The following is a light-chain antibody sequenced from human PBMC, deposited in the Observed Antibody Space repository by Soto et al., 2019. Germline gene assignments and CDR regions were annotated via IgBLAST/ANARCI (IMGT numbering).Light chain of an antibody. Sequence: DIVMTQSPDSLAVSLGERATINCKSSQSVLYSSNNKNYLAWYQQQPGQPPKLLIYWASTRESGVPDRFSAGGSGTDFTLTISSLQAEDVAVYYCHQYHSAPYTFGQGTKLEIK. CDR2: WAS. CDR1: QSVLYSSNNKNY. J-gene: IGKJ2*01. CDR3: HQYHSAPYT. V-gene: IGKV4-1*01.